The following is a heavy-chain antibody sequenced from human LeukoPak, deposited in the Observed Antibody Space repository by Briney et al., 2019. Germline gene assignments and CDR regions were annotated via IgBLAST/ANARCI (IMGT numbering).Heavy chain of an antibody. J-gene: IGHJ5*02. Sequence: ASVTVSCKASGGTFSNFAISWVRQAPGQGLEWMGGIIPIFGTANYAQKFQGRVTITTDESTSTAYMELSSLRSEDTAVYYCARVRDGYNSNWFDPWGQGTLVTVSS. CDR1: GGTFSNFA. V-gene: IGHV1-69*05. CDR3: ARVRDGYNSNWFDP. CDR2: IIPIFGTA. D-gene: IGHD5-24*01.